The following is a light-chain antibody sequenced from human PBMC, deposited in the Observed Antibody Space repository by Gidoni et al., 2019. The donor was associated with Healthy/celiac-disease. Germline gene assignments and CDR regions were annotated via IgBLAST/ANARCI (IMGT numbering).Light chain of an antibody. CDR3: QQYNSYWT. J-gene: IGKJ1*01. Sequence: IQMTQSPSTLSASVGDRVTITCRASQSLSSWLAWYQQKPGKAPKLLIYKASSLESGVPSRFSGSGSGTDFTLTISSLQPDDFATYYCQQYNSYWTFGQGTKVEIK. CDR2: KAS. CDR1: QSLSSW. V-gene: IGKV1-5*03.